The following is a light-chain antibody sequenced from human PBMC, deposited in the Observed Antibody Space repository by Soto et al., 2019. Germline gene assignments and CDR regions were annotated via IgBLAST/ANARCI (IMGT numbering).Light chain of an antibody. CDR1: SSDAGNYNF. CDR3: CSYAGSSTSWV. CDR2: EDS. V-gene: IGLV2-23*01. Sequence: QSVLTQPASVSGXPXXXXXISCTGTSSDAGNYNFVSWYQQHPGKAPKVIIYEDSTRPSGVSNRISGSKSGNTASLTISGLQAEDEADYYCCSYAGSSTSWVFGGGTKVTVL. J-gene: IGLJ3*02.